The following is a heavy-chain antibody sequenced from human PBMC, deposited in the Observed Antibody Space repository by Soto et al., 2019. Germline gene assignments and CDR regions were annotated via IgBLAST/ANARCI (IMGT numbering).Heavy chain of an antibody. V-gene: IGHV3-30*18. D-gene: IGHD3-3*02. CDR2: ISYDGSNK. J-gene: IGHJ6*03. CDR3: AKGSVSRCRCAYMDV. CDR1: GFTFSSYG. Sequence: QVQLVESGGGVVQPGRSLRLSCAASGFTFSSYGMHWVRQAPGKGLEWVAVISYDGSNKYYADSVKGRFTISRDNSKNSMYLQMNSLRAEVTAVYYCAKGSVSRCRCAYMDVWGQGTTVTVSS.